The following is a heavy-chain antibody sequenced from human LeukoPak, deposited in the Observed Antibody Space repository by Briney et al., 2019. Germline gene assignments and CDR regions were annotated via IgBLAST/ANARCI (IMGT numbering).Heavy chain of an antibody. V-gene: IGHV3-7*01. J-gene: IGHJ4*02. CDR2: INRDASEK. CDR3: ARDNPMVYATYDH. D-gene: IGHD2-8*01. CDR1: GFTFSSYW. Sequence: GGSLRLSCAASGFTFSSYWMTWVRQAPGKGLEWVANINRDASEKYYVDSVKGRFTISRDNAKNSLYLQMTSLRDDDTAVYYCARDNPMVYATYDHWGQGTLVTVSS.